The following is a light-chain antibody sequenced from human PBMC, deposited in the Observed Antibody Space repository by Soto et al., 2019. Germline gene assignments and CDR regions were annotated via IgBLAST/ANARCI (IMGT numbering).Light chain of an antibody. J-gene: IGKJ3*01. V-gene: IGKV3-20*01. CDR2: GAS. CDR1: QSVSSNS. CDR3: QQWFT. Sequence: EIVVTQSPGTLSLSPGERATLSCRASQSVSSNSLAWFQLKPGQAPRLLIYGASSRATGIPDRFSGSGSGTDFTLTISRLEPEAFAMYYCQQWFTFGPGTKVDI.